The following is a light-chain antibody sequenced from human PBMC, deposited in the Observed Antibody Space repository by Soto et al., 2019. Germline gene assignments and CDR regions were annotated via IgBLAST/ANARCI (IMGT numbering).Light chain of an antibody. CDR3: QQTFGMFPWT. V-gene: IGKV1-39*01. J-gene: IGKJ1*01. CDR1: QNIRDS. CDR2: AAS. Sequence: DIQMAQSPSSLSASVGDRITITCRASQNIRDSLNWCQHKPGMAPQLMIFAASNLHSGVPSRFSVSGSGTDFTLTISSLQPEDFATYYCQQTFGMFPWTFGQGTKVEMK.